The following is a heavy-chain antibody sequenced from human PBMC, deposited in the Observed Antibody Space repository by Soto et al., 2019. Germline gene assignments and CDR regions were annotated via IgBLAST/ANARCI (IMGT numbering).Heavy chain of an antibody. Sequence: SQTLSLTCAISGDSVSSNSAAWGWIRQSPSRGLECLGRTYYRSKWYNDYAVSVKSRITINQDTSKNQFSLQLNSVTPEDTAVYYCERDLRGWELLDYYGMERWGQGTKVTVSS. J-gene: IGHJ6*01. CDR3: ERDLRGWELLDYYGMER. CDR2: TYYRSKWYN. CDR1: GDSVSSNSAA. V-gene: IGHV6-1*01. D-gene: IGHD1-26*01.